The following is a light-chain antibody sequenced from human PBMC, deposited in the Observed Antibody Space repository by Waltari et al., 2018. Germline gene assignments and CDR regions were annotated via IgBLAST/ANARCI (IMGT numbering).Light chain of an antibody. V-gene: IGLV6-57*01. CDR3: QSYDTNIRV. CDR2: EDN. J-gene: IGLJ3*02. Sequence: NFLLPQPHSVSASPGKTVTISCTRSSGSLVTNQVQWYQQRPGSSPSLIIYEDNKRPSGVPDRFSGSIDSSSNSASLTISGLKTEDEADYYCQSYDTNIRVFGGGTKLTVL. CDR1: SGSLVTNQ.